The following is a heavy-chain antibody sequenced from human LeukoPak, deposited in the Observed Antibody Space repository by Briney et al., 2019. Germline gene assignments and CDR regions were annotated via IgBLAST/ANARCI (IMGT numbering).Heavy chain of an antibody. CDR1: GYTFTGYY. Sequence: ASVKVSCKASGYTFTGYYMHWVRQAPGQGLEWMGWINPNSGGTNYAQKFQGRVTMTRDTSISTAYMELSSLRSEDTAVYYCARGSPYYDFWSGYYVDWGQGTLVTVSS. D-gene: IGHD3-3*01. CDR3: ARGSPYYDFWSGYYVD. V-gene: IGHV1-2*02. J-gene: IGHJ4*02. CDR2: INPNSGGT.